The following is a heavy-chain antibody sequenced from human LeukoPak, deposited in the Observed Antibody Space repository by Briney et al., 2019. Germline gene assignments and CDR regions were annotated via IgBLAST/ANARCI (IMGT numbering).Heavy chain of an antibody. V-gene: IGHV3-49*03. J-gene: IGHJ4*02. CDR1: GFTFGDYA. CDR3: TRDPFLGYCSSTSCSNFDY. D-gene: IGHD2-2*01. CDR2: IRSKAYGGTT. Sequence: GGSLRLSCTASGFTFGDYAMSWFRQAPGKGLEWVGFIRSKAYGGTTEYAASVKGRFTISRDDSKSIAYLQMNSLKTEDTAVYYCTRDPFLGYCSSTSCSNFDYWGQGTLVTVSS.